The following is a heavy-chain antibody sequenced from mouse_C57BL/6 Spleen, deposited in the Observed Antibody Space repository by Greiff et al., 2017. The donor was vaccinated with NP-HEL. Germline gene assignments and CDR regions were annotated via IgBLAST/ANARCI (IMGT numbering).Heavy chain of an antibody. D-gene: IGHD1-1*01. V-gene: IGHV1-80*01. CDR2: IYPGDGDT. CDR3: ARCPIFITTVVDYFDY. J-gene: IGHJ2*01. CDR1: GYAFSSYW. Sequence: QVHVKQSGAELVKPGASVKISCKASGYAFSSYWMNWVKQRPGKGLEWIGQIYPGDGDTNYNGKFKGKATLTADKSSSTAYMQLSSLTSEDSAVYFCARCPIFITTVVDYFDYWGQGTTLTVSS.